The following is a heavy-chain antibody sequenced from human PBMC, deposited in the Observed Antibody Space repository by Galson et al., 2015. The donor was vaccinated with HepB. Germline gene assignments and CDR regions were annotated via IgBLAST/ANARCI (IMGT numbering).Heavy chain of an antibody. Sequence: SLRLSCAASGFTFSRYNMNWVRQAPGKGLEWVSSISYSSTYIHYSDSVKGRFTISRDNAKSSLYLQMNSLRAEDTAIYYCARDWGKAVVGTWWFDPWGQGTLVTVSS. J-gene: IGHJ5*02. V-gene: IGHV3-21*06. CDR1: GFTFSRYN. CDR3: ARDWGKAVVGTWWFDP. CDR2: ISYSSTYI. D-gene: IGHD6-19*01.